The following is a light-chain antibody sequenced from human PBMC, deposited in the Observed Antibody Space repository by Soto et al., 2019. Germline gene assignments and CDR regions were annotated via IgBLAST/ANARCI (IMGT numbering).Light chain of an antibody. V-gene: IGLV1-40*01. CDR1: SSNIGAGYG. CDR2: GNS. CDR3: QSYDSSLSGWV. J-gene: IGLJ7*01. Sequence: QPVLTQPPSVSGAPGQRVTISCTGSSSNIGAGYGVHWYQQLPGTAPKLLIYGNSNRPSGVPDRFSGSKSGTSASLAITGLRAEDEADYYCQSYDSSLSGWVFGGGTQLTVL.